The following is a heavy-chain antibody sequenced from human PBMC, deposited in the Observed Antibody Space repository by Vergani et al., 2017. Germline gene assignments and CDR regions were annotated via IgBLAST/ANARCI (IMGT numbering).Heavy chain of an antibody. CDR1: GGSISSYY. Sequence: QVQLQESGPGLVKPSETLSLTCTVSGGSISSYYWSRIRQPPGKGLEWIGYIYYSGSTNYNPSLKSRVTISVDTSKNQFSLKLSSVTAADTAVYYCARDENWFDPWGQGTLVTVSS. J-gene: IGHJ5*02. CDR3: ARDENWFDP. V-gene: IGHV4-59*01. CDR2: IYYSGST.